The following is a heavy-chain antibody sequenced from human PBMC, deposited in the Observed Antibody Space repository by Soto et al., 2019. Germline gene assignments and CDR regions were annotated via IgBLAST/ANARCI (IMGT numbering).Heavy chain of an antibody. Sequence: GGSLRLSCAASGFTFSSYWMHWVRQAPGKGLDWVSRIKNDGTGTRYADSVKGRLSISRDNAKNTLYLQMNSLRAEDTAVYYCAKRSSSSTFDYWGQGTLVTVSS. J-gene: IGHJ4*02. CDR3: AKRSSSSTFDY. CDR2: IKNDGTGT. D-gene: IGHD6-6*01. CDR1: GFTFSSYW. V-gene: IGHV3-74*01.